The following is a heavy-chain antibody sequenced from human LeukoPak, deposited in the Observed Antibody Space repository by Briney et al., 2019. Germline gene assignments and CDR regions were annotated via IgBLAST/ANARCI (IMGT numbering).Heavy chain of an antibody. J-gene: IGHJ4*02. CDR3: ARAGTDGYSHFAY. Sequence: PSETLSLTCTVSGDSINSYCWSWIRQPAGEGLEWIGRIYTSGTDYNPSLKSRVTMSLDTSKNQFSLKLSSVTAADTAVYYCARAGTDGYSHFAYWGQGTLVTVSS. CDR1: GDSINSYC. CDR2: IYTSGT. V-gene: IGHV4-4*07. D-gene: IGHD3-22*01.